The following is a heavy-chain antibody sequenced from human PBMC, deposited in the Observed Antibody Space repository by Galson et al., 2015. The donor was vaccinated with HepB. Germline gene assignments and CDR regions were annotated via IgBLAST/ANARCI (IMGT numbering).Heavy chain of an antibody. V-gene: IGHV1-69*13. Sequence: SVKVSCKASGYTFTSYDINWVRQATGQGLEWMGGIIPIFGTANYAQKFQGRVTITADESTSTAYMELSSLRSEDTAVYYCARAQYNWKERGAFDIWGQGTMVTVSS. D-gene: IGHD1-20*01. CDR2: IIPIFGTA. CDR3: ARAQYNWKERGAFDI. CDR1: GYTFTSYD. J-gene: IGHJ3*02.